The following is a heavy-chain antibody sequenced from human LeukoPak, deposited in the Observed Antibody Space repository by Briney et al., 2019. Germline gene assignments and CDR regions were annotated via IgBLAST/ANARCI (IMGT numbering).Heavy chain of an antibody. CDR1: GFIFSNYW. J-gene: IGHJ4*02. V-gene: IGHV3-7*03. Sequence: GGSLRLSCAASGFIFSNYWMIWVRQAPGKGREGVANIKQDGSEKYYVDSVKGRFTISRDDAKNSLYLQMNSLRAEDTAVYYCARPPRYSSSWLDCWGQGALVTVSS. CDR3: ARPPRYSSSWLDC. D-gene: IGHD6-13*01. CDR2: IKQDGSEK.